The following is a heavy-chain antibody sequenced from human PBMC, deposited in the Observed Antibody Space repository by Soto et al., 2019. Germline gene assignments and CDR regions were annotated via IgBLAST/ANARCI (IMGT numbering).Heavy chain of an antibody. V-gene: IGHV3-74*01. CDR2: INSDGRST. J-gene: IGHJ4*02. CDR1: GFTFDTYW. Sequence: GGSLRLSCAASGFTFDTYWIHWVRQAPGKGLAWVSGINSDGRSTTYADSVKGRFTISRDNAKNTLYLQMNSLRAEDTAVYYCARAYYYDTSGFWGFDYWGQGTLVTVSS. D-gene: IGHD3-22*01. CDR3: ARAYYYDTSGFWGFDY.